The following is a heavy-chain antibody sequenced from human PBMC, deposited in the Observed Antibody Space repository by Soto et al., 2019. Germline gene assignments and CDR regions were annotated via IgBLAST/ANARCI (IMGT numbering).Heavy chain of an antibody. CDR2: ISSSGSTI. Sequence: GSLRISCAASGFTFSDYYMSWIRQAPGKGLEWVSYISSSGSTIYYADSVKGRFTISRDNAKNSLYLQMNSLRAEDTAVYYCTTDSYFTLKLVRFDYWGLGTLVTVSS. CDR3: TTDSYFTLKLVRFDY. J-gene: IGHJ4*01. V-gene: IGHV3-11*01. CDR1: GFTFSDYY. D-gene: IGHD3-22*01.